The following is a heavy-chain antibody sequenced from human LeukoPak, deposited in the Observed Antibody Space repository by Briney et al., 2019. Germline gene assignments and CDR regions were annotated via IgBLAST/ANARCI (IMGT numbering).Heavy chain of an antibody. J-gene: IGHJ4*02. CDR1: GYTFTSFA. CDR3: ARDTSYTSSLVY. Sequence: ASVKVSCKASGYTFTSFAISWVRQAPGQGLEWMGWISTYNANTNYAQKLQGRVTMTTDTSTSAACMELRSLRSDDTAVYYCARDTSYTSSLVYWGQGTLVTVSS. CDR2: ISTYNANT. V-gene: IGHV1-18*01. D-gene: IGHD6-13*01.